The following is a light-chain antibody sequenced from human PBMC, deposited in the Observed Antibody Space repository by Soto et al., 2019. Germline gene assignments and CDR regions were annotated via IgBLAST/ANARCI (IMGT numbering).Light chain of an antibody. Sequence: EIVLTQSPGTLSLSPGERATLSCRASQSGTNNYLAWYQQKPGQAPRLLIYDASRRASGIPDRFSGSGSGTDFTLPISRLEPEDLAVYYCQQFSRSPLRFGQGTNVEV. J-gene: IGKJ1*01. CDR1: QSGTNNY. V-gene: IGKV3-20*01. CDR3: QQFSRSPLR. CDR2: DAS.